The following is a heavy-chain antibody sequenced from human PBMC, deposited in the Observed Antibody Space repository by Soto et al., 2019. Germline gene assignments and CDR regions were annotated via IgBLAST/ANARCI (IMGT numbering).Heavy chain of an antibody. D-gene: IGHD2-21*02. CDR3: ARDPIVVVTAITPAEYFQH. V-gene: IGHV3-30*11. J-gene: IGHJ1*01. Sequence: GGSLRLSCAASGSTFRSNTLHWVRQAPGKXLEWVAVISYDGSKKYYADSVKGRFTISRDDSKNTLYLQMNSLRVEDTAVYYCARDPIVVVTAITPAEYFQHWGQGTLVTVSS. CDR2: ISYDGSKK. CDR1: GSTFRSNT.